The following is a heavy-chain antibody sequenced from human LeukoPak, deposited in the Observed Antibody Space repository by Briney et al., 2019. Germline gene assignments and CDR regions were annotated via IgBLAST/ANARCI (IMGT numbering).Heavy chain of an antibody. D-gene: IGHD1-1*01. J-gene: IGHJ4*02. V-gene: IGHV4-59*01. CDR1: GGSISSYY. CDR3: ARVSRWNDWPFEG. CDR2: MYHSGRT. Sequence: SETLSLTCTVSGGSISSYYWNWLRQSPGKGLEWLGYMYHSGRTHYNPSLKPRVTLSVDTSKHQFSLQLRSVTAGDTPVYYCARVSRWNDWPFEGWGQGALVTVSS.